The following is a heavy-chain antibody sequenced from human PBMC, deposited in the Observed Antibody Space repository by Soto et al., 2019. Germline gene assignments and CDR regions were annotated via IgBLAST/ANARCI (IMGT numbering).Heavy chain of an antibody. Sequence: GESLKISCAASGFIFTNYWMTWVRQIPGKGLEWVANIKQDGNERHYVDSVKGRFTISRDNARNLLYLQLNSLTPEDTALYYCASSTVVARSYWYFDFWGRGTLVTVSS. D-gene: IGHD2-15*01. CDR2: IKQDGNER. CDR1: GFIFTNYW. J-gene: IGHJ2*01. V-gene: IGHV3-7*01. CDR3: ASSTVVARSYWYFDF.